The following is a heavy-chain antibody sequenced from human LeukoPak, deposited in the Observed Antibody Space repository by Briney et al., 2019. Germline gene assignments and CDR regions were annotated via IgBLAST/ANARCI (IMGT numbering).Heavy chain of an antibody. CDR2: ISFDGSQK. CDR3: AKPLGYCSSTSCPPGY. V-gene: IGHV3-30*02. D-gene: IGHD2-2*01. J-gene: IGHJ4*02. CDR1: GFTFSNYG. Sequence: GGSLRLSCAASGFTFSNYGMHWVRQAPGKGLEWVALISFDGSQKYYADSVKGRFTISRDNSKSTVYLQMNSLRTEDAAVYYCAKPLGYCSSTSCPPGYWGQGTLVTVSS.